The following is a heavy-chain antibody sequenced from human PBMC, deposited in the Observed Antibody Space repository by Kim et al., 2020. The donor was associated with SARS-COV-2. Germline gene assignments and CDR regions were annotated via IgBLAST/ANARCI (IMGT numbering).Heavy chain of an antibody. CDR2: IIPIFGTA. J-gene: IGHJ6*02. CDR3: ARSGSGVYYYYGMDV. D-gene: IGHD3-10*01. V-gene: IGHV1-69*13. CDR1: GGTFSSYA. Sequence: SVKVSCKASGGTFSSYAISWVRQAPGQGLEWMGGIIPIFGTANYAQKFQGRVTITADESTSTAYMELSSLRSEDTAVYYCARSGSGVYYYYGMDVWGQGTTVTVSS.